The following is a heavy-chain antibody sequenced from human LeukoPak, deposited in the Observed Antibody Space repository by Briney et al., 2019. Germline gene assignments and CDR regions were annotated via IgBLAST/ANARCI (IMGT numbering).Heavy chain of an antibody. CDR1: GFTFSSYA. CDR2: ISGSGGST. CDR3: AKQRAVAGTDY. J-gene: IGHJ4*02. D-gene: IGHD6-19*01. V-gene: IGHV3-23*01. Sequence: PGGSLRLSCAASGFTFSSYAMSWVRQAPGKGLEWVSAISGSGGSTYYADSVKGRFTLSRDNSKNTLYLRMNSLRADDTAVYYCAKQRAVAGTDYWGQGTLVAVSS.